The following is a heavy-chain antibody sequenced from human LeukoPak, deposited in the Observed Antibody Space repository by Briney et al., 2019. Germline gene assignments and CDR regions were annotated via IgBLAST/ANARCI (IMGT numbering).Heavy chain of an antibody. CDR2: IYYSGNT. V-gene: IGHV4-39*01. D-gene: IGHD1-14*01. CDR3: ARHSGGLTGTTDWFDP. Sequence: GWIRQPPGNGLEWIGSIYYSGNTYYSPSLKSRLTISVDTSKNQFSLKVNSVTAADTAVYYCARHSGGLTGTTDWFDPWGQGTVVTVSS. J-gene: IGHJ5*02.